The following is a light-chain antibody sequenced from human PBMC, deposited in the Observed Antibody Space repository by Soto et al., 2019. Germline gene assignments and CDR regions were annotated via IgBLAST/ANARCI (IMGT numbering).Light chain of an antibody. J-gene: IGKJ4*01. Sequence: DIQMTQSPSSLSACVGDRVTITFRASQSISSYLNWYQQKPGKAPKLLIYAASSLQSGVPSRFSGSGSGTDFTLTISSLQPEDFATYYCQQSYSTPLTFGGGTKVDI. CDR2: AAS. V-gene: IGKV1-39*01. CDR1: QSISSY. CDR3: QQSYSTPLT.